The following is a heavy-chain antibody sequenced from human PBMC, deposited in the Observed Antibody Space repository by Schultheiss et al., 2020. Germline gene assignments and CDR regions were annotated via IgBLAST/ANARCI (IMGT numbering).Heavy chain of an antibody. CDR3: ARDGMVRGVYYYYYYMDV. CDR2: IKSKTDGGTT. J-gene: IGHJ6*03. Sequence: GESLKISCAASGFTFSDFYVSWIRQAPGKGLEWVGRIKSKTDGGTTDYAAPVKGRFTISRDDSKNTLYLQMNSLRAEDTAVYYCARDGMVRGVYYYYYYMDVWGKGTTVTVSS. D-gene: IGHD3-10*01. V-gene: IGHV3-15*05. CDR1: GFTFSDFY.